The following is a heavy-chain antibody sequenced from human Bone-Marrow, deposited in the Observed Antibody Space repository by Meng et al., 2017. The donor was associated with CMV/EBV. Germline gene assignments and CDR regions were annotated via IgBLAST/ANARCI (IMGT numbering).Heavy chain of an antibody. D-gene: IGHD2-2*02. J-gene: IGHJ2*01. Sequence: ASVKVSCKASGYTFTSYYMHWVRQAPGQGLEWMGIINPSGGSTSYAQKFQGRVTMTRDTSTSTVYMELRSLRSDDTAVHYCARVFLGKSAAIGGRYFDLWGRGTLVTVSS. CDR2: INPSGGST. V-gene: IGHV1-46*01. CDR3: ARVFLGKSAAIGGRYFDL. CDR1: GYTFTSYY.